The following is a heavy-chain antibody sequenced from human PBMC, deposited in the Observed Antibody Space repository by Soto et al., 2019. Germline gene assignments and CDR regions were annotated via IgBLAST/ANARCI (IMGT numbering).Heavy chain of an antibody. CDR2: INAGNGNT. CDR3: ARVIGGWYYFDY. V-gene: IGHV1-3*01. Sequence: QVQLVQCGAEVKKPGASVKVSCKASGYTFTSYAMHWVRQAPGQRLEWMGWINAGNGNTKYSQKFQGRVTITRDTSASTAYMELSRLRSEDTAVYYCARVIGGWYYFDYWGQGTLVTVSS. CDR1: GYTFTSYA. D-gene: IGHD6-19*01. J-gene: IGHJ4*02.